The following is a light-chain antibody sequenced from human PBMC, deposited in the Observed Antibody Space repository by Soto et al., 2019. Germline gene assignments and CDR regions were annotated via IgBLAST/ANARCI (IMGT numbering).Light chain of an antibody. J-gene: IGKJ5*01. Sequence: EIVLTQSPATLSLSPGERATLSSRASQSVSSYLAWYQQKPGQAPRLLIHGTSDRATGIPDRFSGSGSGTDFTLTITSLEPEDFAVYYCQQYGRLPPYTFGQGTRLEIK. CDR3: QQYGRLPPYT. CDR2: GTS. CDR1: QSVSSY. V-gene: IGKV3-20*01.